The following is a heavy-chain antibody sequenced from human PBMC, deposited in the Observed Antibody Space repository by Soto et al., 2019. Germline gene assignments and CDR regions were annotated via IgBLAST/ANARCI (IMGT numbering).Heavy chain of an antibody. CDR2: ISGSGGST. J-gene: IGHJ4*02. CDR1: GFTFSSYA. V-gene: IGHV3-23*01. CDR3: AKDRDIVVVPAAMPSALDY. Sequence: GGSLRLSCAASGFTFSSYAMSWVRQAPGKGLEWVSAISGSGGSTYYADSVKGRFTISRDNSKNTLYLQMNSLRAEDTAVYYCAKDRDIVVVPAAMPSALDYWGQGTLVTVSS. D-gene: IGHD2-2*01.